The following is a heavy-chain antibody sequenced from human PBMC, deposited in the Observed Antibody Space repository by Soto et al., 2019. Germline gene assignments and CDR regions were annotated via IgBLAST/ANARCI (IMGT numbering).Heavy chain of an antibody. CDR2: INHSGST. Sequence: SETLSLTCAVYGGSFSGYYWSWIRQPPGKGLEWIGEINHSGSTNYNPSLKSRVTISVDRSKNQFSLKLSSVTAADTAVYYCARESNDYGMDVWGQGTTVTVSS. J-gene: IGHJ6*02. CDR1: GGSFSGYY. CDR3: ARESNDYGMDV. V-gene: IGHV4-34*01.